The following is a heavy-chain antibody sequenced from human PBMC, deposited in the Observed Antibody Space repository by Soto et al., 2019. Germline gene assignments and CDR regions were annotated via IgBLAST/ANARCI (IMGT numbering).Heavy chain of an antibody. CDR1: GGSISSGGYS. CDR3: ARVTGYYYYGMDV. V-gene: IGHV4-30-2*01. J-gene: IGHJ6*02. D-gene: IGHD1-20*01. CDR2: IYHSGST. Sequence: QLQLQESGSGLVKPSQTLSLTCAVSGGSISSGGYSWSWIRQPPGKGLEWIGYIYHSGSTYYNPSLKTRVXRSSDXXKNQFSLKLSSVTAADTAVYYCARVTGYYYYGMDVWGQGTTVTVSS.